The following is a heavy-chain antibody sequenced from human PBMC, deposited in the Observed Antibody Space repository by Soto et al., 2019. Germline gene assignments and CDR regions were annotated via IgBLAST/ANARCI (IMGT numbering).Heavy chain of an antibody. CDR2: INPNSGGT. J-gene: IGHJ4*02. CDR3: ARVSYYYGSGSLSLDY. D-gene: IGHD3-10*01. V-gene: IGHV1-2*02. CDR1: GYTFTGYY. Sequence: GASVKVSCKASGYTFTGYYMHWVRQAPGQGLEWMGWINPNSGGTNYAQKFQGRVTMTRDTSISTAYMELSRLRSDDTAVYYCARVSYYYGSGSLSLDYWGQGTLVTVSS.